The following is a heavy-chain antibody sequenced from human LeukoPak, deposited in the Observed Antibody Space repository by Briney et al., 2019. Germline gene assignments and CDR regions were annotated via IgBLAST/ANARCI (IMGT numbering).Heavy chain of an antibody. Sequence: SVKVSSKASGGTFITYAIIWVRQAPGQGREWVGRIVPILGTANYAQNFQGRVTITADRSTTTAYMELSSLRSEDTAVYYCARVPQGSSWPYYFVYWGQGTLVTVSS. V-gene: IGHV1-69*04. J-gene: IGHJ4*02. CDR2: IVPILGTA. CDR3: ARVPQGSSWPYYFVY. D-gene: IGHD6-13*01. CDR1: GGTFITYA.